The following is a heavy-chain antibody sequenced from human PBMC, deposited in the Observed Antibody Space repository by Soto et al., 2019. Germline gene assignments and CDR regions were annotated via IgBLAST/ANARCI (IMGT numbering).Heavy chain of an antibody. CDR3: AKRADSSSGCMDV. Sequence: EVQLLESGGGLAQPGGSLRLSCAASGFTFSNYAMRWVRQAPGKGLEWVSAISGPGGTTYYADSVKGRFTISRDNSKNTLYLQMNSLRDEDTAVYYCAKRADSSSGCMDVLGKGTTVTVSS. V-gene: IGHV3-23*01. CDR2: ISGPGGTT. CDR1: GFTFSNYA. D-gene: IGHD6-13*01. J-gene: IGHJ6*03.